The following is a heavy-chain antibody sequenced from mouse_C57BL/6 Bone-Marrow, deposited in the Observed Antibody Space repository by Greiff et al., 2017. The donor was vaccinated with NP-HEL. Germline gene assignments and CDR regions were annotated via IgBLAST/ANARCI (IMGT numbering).Heavy chain of an antibody. Sequence: VHLVESGAELSRPGASVKLSCKASGYTFTSYGISWVKQRTGQGLEWIGEIYPRSGNTYYNEKFKGKATLTADKSSSTAYMELRSLTSEDSAVYFCEVLRWYFDVWGTGTTVTVSS. CDR1: GYTFTSYG. D-gene: IGHD1-1*01. V-gene: IGHV1-81*01. CDR3: EVLRWYFDV. CDR2: IYPRSGNT. J-gene: IGHJ1*03.